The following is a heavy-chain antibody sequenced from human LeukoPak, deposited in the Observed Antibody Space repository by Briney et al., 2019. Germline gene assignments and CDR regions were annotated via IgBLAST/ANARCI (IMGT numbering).Heavy chain of an antibody. V-gene: IGHV4-34*01. J-gene: IGHJ4*02. D-gene: IGHD5/OR15-5a*01. CDR2: INHSGTT. Sequence: SETLSLTCAVYGGSFSGYYWSWIRQPPGKGLEWIGEINHSGTTNYNPSLKSRVTMSIDTSKNQFSLTLSSVTAADTAVYYCAKGNPFYDYWGQGTLVTVSS. CDR1: GGSFSGYY. CDR3: AKGNPFYDY.